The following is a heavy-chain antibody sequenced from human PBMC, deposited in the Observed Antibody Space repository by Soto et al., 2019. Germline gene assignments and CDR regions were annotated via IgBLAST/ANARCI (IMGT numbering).Heavy chain of an antibody. CDR1: GGSISSGGYY. V-gene: IGHV4-31*03. CDR3: ARDGIGVVTHPYYYYGMDV. Sequence: QVQLQESGPGLVKPSQTLSLTCTVSGGSISSGGYYWSWIRQHPGKGLEWIGYIYYSGSTYYNPSLKSRVTISVDTSKNQFSLKLSSVTAADTAVYYCARDGIGVVTHPYYYYGMDVCGQGTTVTVSS. J-gene: IGHJ6*02. CDR2: IYYSGST. D-gene: IGHD3-22*01.